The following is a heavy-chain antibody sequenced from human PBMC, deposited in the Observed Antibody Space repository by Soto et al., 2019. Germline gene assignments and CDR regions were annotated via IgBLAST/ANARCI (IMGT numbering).Heavy chain of an antibody. CDR2: MNPNSGKT. Sequence: QVQLVQSGAEVKKPGASVKVSCKASGYTFTSYDINWVRQATGQGLEGMGWMNPNSGKTGYAQKFQGTVTMTRNTSISTAYMELSSLRSEDPAVYYCATTLYGENVHYSGQGTLVTVSS. CDR1: GYTFTSYD. J-gene: IGHJ4*02. D-gene: IGHD4-17*01. CDR3: ATTLYGENVHY. V-gene: IGHV1-8*01.